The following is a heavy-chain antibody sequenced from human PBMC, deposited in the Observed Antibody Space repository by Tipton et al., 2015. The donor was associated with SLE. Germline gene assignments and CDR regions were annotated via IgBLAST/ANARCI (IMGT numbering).Heavy chain of an antibody. CDR2: IYYNGFS. Sequence: TLSLTCAVSGDSIISNNYWSWVRQPPGKGPEWIGTIYYNGFSYQSPSLKSRITMSVDTSKTQFSLTLTSMTAADTAVYYCARGNYASESYYRLYMDVWGKGTTVTVSS. CDR1: GDSIISNNY. V-gene: IGHV4-4*02. CDR3: ARGNYASESYYRLYMDV. D-gene: IGHD3-10*01. J-gene: IGHJ6*03.